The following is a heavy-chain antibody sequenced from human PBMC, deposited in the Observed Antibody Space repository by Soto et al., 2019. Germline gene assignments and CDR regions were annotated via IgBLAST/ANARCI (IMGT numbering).Heavy chain of an antibody. V-gene: IGHV3-23*01. J-gene: IGHJ5*02. CDR3: AKAFWPPHNNWFDP. Sequence: GSLRLSCAASGFTFSSYAMSWVRQAPGKGLEWVSAISGSGGSTYYADSVKGRFTISRDNSKNTLYPQMNSLRAEDTAVYYCAKAFWPPHNNWFDPWGQGTLVTVSS. CDR2: ISGSGGST. CDR1: GFTFSSYA.